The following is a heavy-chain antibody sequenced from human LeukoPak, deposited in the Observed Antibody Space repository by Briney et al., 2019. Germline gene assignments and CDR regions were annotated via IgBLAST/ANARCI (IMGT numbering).Heavy chain of an antibody. CDR3: ARNYDNIWGSYADY. J-gene: IGHJ4*02. CDR1: GFTFSSYG. Sequence: GGSLRLSCAASGFTFSSYGMHWVRQAPGRGLEWVANIKQDGSEKYYVDSVKGRFTISRDHAKNSLYLQMNSLRTEDTAVYYCARNYDNIWGSYADYWGQGTLVTVSS. CDR2: IKQDGSEK. V-gene: IGHV3-7*01. D-gene: IGHD3-16*01.